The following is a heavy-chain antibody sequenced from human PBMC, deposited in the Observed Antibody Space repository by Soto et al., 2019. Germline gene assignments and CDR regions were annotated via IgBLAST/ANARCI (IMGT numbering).Heavy chain of an antibody. D-gene: IGHD1-7*01. V-gene: IGHV3-23*01. CDR3: AKARRAGGNYGFYSDF. CDR2: SSATGAGT. Sequence: EVQLLESGGGLVQPGGSLRLSCAASGFTFSSYGMTWVRQAPGKGLEWVSFSSATGAGTYYADSVKGRLTISRDNSKNTLYLQMTSLRADDTAVYYCAKARRAGGNYGFYSDFWGQGALVIVSS. J-gene: IGHJ4*02. CDR1: GFTFSSYG.